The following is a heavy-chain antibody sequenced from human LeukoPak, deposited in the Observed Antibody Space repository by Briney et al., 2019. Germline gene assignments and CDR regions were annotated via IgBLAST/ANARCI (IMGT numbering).Heavy chain of an antibody. D-gene: IGHD3-10*01. CDR2: INPNNGNT. CDR1: GYTFTGYY. J-gene: IGHJ4*02. V-gene: IGHV1-18*04. CDR3: ARDDRFGELKIDY. Sequence: GASVKVSCKASGYTFTGYYMHWVRQAPGQGLEWMGWINPNNGNTNYAQKLQGRVTMTIDTSTSTAYMELRSLRSDDTAVYYCARDDRFGELKIDYWGQGTLVTVSS.